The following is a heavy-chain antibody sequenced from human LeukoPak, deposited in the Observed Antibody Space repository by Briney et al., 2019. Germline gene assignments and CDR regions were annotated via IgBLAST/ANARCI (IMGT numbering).Heavy chain of an antibody. Sequence: GGSLRLSCIASGFTFSSYEMNWVRQAPGKGLEWISYISSAGGTIYYADSVKGRFTISRDNAKNSLYLQMNSLRAEDTAVYYCARVVRHYYDSSGYYQRPDDAFDIWGQGTMVTVSS. D-gene: IGHD3-22*01. V-gene: IGHV3-48*03. CDR2: ISSAGGTI. CDR1: GFTFSSYE. J-gene: IGHJ3*02. CDR3: ARVVRHYYDSSGYYQRPDDAFDI.